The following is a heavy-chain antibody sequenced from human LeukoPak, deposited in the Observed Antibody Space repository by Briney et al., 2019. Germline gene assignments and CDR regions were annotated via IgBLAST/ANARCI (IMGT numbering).Heavy chain of an antibody. CDR1: GYTLTELS. J-gene: IGHJ4*02. V-gene: IGHV1-24*01. CDR2: FDPEDGET. Sequence: ASVKVSCKVSGYTLTELSMHWVRQAPGKGLEWMGGFDPEDGETIYAQKLQGRVTMTEDTSTDTAYMELSSLRSEDTAVYYCATDPYYYDSSGYYPTFDYWGQGTLVTVSS. CDR3: ATDPYYYDSSGYYPTFDY. D-gene: IGHD3-22*01.